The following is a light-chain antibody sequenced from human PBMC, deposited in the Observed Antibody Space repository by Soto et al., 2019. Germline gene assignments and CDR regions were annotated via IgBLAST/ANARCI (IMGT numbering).Light chain of an antibody. CDR3: QQYDSSPFT. J-gene: IGKJ3*01. Sequence: EIVLTQSPGTLSLSPGERATLSCRASQTVSSSYLAWYQQKPGQAPRLLIYGASSRATGIPDRFSGSGSGTDFTLTISRLEPEHFAVYYCQQYDSSPFTFGPGTKVDIK. V-gene: IGKV3-20*01. CDR2: GAS. CDR1: QTVSSSY.